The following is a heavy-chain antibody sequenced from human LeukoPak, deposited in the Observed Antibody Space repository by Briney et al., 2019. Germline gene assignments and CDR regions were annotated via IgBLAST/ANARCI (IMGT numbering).Heavy chain of an antibody. Sequence: ASVKVSCKASGYTFTSYGISWVRQAPGQGLEWMGWISAYNGNTNYAQKLQGRVTMTTDTSTSTAYMELRSLRSDDTAVYHCASPMNYYGSGSYYNPLGFDYWGQGTLVTVSS. CDR1: GYTFTSYG. J-gene: IGHJ4*02. D-gene: IGHD3-10*01. V-gene: IGHV1-18*04. CDR2: ISAYNGNT. CDR3: ASPMNYYGSGSYYNPLGFDY.